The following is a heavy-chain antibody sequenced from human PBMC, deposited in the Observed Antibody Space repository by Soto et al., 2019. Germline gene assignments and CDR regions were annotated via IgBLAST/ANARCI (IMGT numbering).Heavy chain of an antibody. D-gene: IGHD4-17*01. CDR1: GGSFSGYY. V-gene: IGHV4-34*01. J-gene: IGHJ5*02. CDR3: ARGRPTVAASNWFDP. CDR2: INHSGST. Sequence: SETLSLTCTVYGGSFSGYYWSWIRKPPGKGLEWIGDINHSGSTNYNPSLKSRVTISVDTSKNQFSLKLSSVTAADTAVYYCARGRPTVAASNWFDPWGQGTLVTVSS.